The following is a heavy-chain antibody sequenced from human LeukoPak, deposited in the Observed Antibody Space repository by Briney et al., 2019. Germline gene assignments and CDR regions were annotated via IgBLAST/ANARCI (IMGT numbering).Heavy chain of an antibody. CDR3: ARGGDSSLYYYYYGMDV. CDR1: GFTFDEYA. Sequence: PGGSLRLSCAASGFTFDEYAMRWVRQAPGKGLEWVSLMSGDGGSTYYADTVRGRFTISRDNSKNSLYLQMNSLRTEDPALYYCARGGDSSLYYYYYGMDVWGQGTTVTVSS. D-gene: IGHD3-16*01. J-gene: IGHJ6*02. V-gene: IGHV3-43*02. CDR2: MSGDGGST.